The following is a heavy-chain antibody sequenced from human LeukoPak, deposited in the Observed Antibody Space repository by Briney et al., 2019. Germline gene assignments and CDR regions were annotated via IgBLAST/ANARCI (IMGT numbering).Heavy chain of an antibody. CDR1: GFTFSSYY. CDR2: ISRSSSTI. CDR3: ARDQFYAFDI. V-gene: IGHV3-48*02. Sequence: GGSLRLSCAGSGFTFSSYYMMWVREAPGKGLEWVSYISRSSSTIYYADSVKGRFTISRDNAKNSLYLQMNSLRDEDTAVYYCARDQFYAFDIWGQGTMVTVSS. J-gene: IGHJ3*02.